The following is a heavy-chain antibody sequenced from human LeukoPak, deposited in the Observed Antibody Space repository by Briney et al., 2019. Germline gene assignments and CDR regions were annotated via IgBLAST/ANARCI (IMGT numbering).Heavy chain of an antibody. Sequence: QPSQTLSLTCTVSGGSISSANHFWSWVRQSPGEGLEWIGYIHYDGRAHYNPSLKSRVSMSLDMSKNQFSLSLSSVTAADTAIYYCAREVITPGDSDGFDLWGQGTMVNVSS. CDR2: IHYDGRA. CDR1: GGSISSANHF. J-gene: IGHJ3*01. CDR3: AREVITPGDSDGFDL. V-gene: IGHV4-30-4*08. D-gene: IGHD2-2*01.